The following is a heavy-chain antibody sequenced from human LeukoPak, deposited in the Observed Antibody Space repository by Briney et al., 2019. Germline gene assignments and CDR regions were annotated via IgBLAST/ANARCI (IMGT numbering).Heavy chain of an antibody. CDR3: GREGVAGTGLDY. J-gene: IGHJ4*02. V-gene: IGHV1-46*01. CDR2: INPSGGT. Sequence: ASVKVSCKASGYTFSIYNMHWVRQAPGQGLEWMGIINPSGGTSYAQNLQGRITMTRDTSTSTLYMELSRLRSEDTAVYYCGREGVAGTGLDYWGREPWSPSPQ. D-gene: IGHD6-13*01. CDR1: GYTFSIYN.